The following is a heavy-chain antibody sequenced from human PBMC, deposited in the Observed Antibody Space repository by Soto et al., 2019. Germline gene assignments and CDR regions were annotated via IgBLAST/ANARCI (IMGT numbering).Heavy chain of an antibody. D-gene: IGHD3-22*01. CDR3: TTNCYCPVIVVRFDS. CDR2: IKSKTDGGTT. J-gene: IGHJ4*01. V-gene: IGHV3-15*07. CDR1: GFTFSNAW. Sequence: PGGSLRLSCAASGFTFSNAWINWVRQAPGKGLEWVGRIKSKTDGGTTDFAAPVKGRFAISRDDSKDMVYLQMNSLKTEDTGICWCTTNCYCPVIVVRFDSWGHGTLVTVSS.